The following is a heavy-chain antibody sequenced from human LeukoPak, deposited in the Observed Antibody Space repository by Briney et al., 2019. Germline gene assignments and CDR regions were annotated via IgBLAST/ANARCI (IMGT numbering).Heavy chain of an antibody. CDR1: GFTVSSNY. CDR3: ARAVSSGYDPFDY. J-gene: IGHJ4*02. D-gene: IGHD3-22*01. V-gene: IGHV3-53*01. CDR2: IYSGGNT. Sequence: GGSLRLSCAASGFTVSSNYMSWVRQAPGKGLEWVSVIYSGGNTYYADSVKGRFTISRDDSKNTLYLQMNSLRAEDTAVYYCARAVSSGYDPFDYWGQGTLVTVSS.